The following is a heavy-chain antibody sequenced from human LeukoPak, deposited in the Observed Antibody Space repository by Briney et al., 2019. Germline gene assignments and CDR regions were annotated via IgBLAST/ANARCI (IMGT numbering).Heavy chain of an antibody. Sequence: GASVKVSCKASGYTFTSYGISWVRQAPGQGLEWMGWISAYNGNTNYAQKLQGRVTMTTDTSTSTAYMELRGLRSDDTAVYYCARDTMIVVVTDKGPLDYWGQGTLVTVSS. CDR2: ISAYNGNT. CDR1: GYTFTSYG. CDR3: ARDTMIVVVTDKGPLDY. J-gene: IGHJ4*02. D-gene: IGHD3-22*01. V-gene: IGHV1-18*01.